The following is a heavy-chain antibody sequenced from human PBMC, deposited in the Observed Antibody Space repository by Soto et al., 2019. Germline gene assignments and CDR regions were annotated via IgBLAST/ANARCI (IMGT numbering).Heavy chain of an antibody. CDR3: AHTLKEQFPFDY. J-gene: IGHJ4*02. D-gene: IGHD3-16*01. CDR2: IYWDDDK. V-gene: IGHV2-5*02. CDR1: GFSLSTSGES. Sequence: KESGPTLVKPTQTLTLTCSFSGFSLSTSGESVGWIRQPPGKALEWLGIIYWDDDKRYSPSLDSRLTITKDTSKNQVVLTMTNMDPVDTATYYCAHTLKEQFPFDYWGQGTLVTVSS.